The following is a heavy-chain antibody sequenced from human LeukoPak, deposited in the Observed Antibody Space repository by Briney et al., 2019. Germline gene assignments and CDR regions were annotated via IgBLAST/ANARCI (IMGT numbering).Heavy chain of an antibody. CDR3: ARALRDIVVVPAARRIRFDP. V-gene: IGHV4-34*01. CDR1: GGSFSGYY. CDR2: INHSGST. Sequence: SETLSLTCAVHGGSFSGYYWSWIRQPPGKGLEWIGEINHSGSTNYNPSLKSRVTISVDTSKNQFSLKLSSVTAADTAVYYCARALRDIVVVPAARRIRFDPWGQGTLVTVSS. J-gene: IGHJ5*02. D-gene: IGHD2-2*01.